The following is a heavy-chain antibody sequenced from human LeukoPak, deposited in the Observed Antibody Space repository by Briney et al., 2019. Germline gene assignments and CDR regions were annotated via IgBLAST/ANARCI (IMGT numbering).Heavy chain of an antibody. CDR1: GFTFSSYA. J-gene: IGHJ4*02. CDR2: ITGSGGST. CDR3: ARGNYGDSTDY. Sequence: GGSLRLSCAASGFTFSSYAMTWVRQAPGKGLEWVSAITGSGGSTYYADSVKGRFTISRDNSKNTLYLQMNSLRAEDTAVYYCARGNYGDSTDYWGQGTLVTVSS. V-gene: IGHV3-23*01. D-gene: IGHD4-17*01.